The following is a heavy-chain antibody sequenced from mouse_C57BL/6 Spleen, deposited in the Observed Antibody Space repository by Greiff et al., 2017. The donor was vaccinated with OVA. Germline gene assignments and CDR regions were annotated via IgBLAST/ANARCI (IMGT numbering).Heavy chain of an antibody. D-gene: IGHD2-5*01. Sequence: VQLQQSGPELVKPGASVKMSCKASGYTFTDYNMHWVKQSHGKSLEWIGYINPNNGGTSYNQKFKGKATLTVNKSSSTAYMELRSLTSEDSAVYYCARGAYYSNHGAMDYWGQGTSVTVSS. CDR1: GYTFTDYN. J-gene: IGHJ4*01. CDR3: ARGAYYSNHGAMDY. V-gene: IGHV1-22*01. CDR2: INPNNGGT.